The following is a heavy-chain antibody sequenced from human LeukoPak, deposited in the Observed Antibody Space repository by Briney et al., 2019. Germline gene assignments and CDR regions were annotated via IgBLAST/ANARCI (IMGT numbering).Heavy chain of an antibody. V-gene: IGHV3-64D*09. CDR2: ITGNGGRT. D-gene: IGHD3-3*02. CDR1: GFTFSSYA. J-gene: IGHJ4*02. CDR3: VKVLGAYIADY. Sequence: PGGCLRLSCSASGFTFSSYAMHWVRQAPGQGLEYVSTITGNGGRTYYADSVKGRFTISRDNSKNTLYLQMSSLRPEDTAVYYCVKVLGAYIADYWGQGDLVTVSS.